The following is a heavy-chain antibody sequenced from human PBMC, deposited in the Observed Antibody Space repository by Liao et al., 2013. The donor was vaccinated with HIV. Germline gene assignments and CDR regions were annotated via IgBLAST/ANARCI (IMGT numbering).Heavy chain of an antibody. D-gene: IGHD3-22*01. V-gene: IGHV4-59*01. CDR1: GVSISRYY. CDR3: ARGGGYYYDSSGYYPYDY. CDR2: IYYSGST. J-gene: IGHJ4*02. Sequence: QVQLQESGPGLVKPSETLSLTCTVSGVSISRYYWSWIRQPPGKGLEWIGYIYYSGSTNYNPSLKSRVTISVDTSKNQFSLKLSSVTAADTAVYFCARGGGYYYDSSGYYPYDYWGQGTLVTVSS.